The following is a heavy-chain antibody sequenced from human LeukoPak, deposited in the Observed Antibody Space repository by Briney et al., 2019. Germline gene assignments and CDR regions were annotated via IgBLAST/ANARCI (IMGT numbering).Heavy chain of an antibody. CDR1: GYTFTGYY. J-gene: IGHJ1*01. D-gene: IGHD2-2*02. Sequence: ASVKVSCKASGYTFTGYYMHWVRQAPGQGLEWMGWINPNSGGTYYAQKFQGRVTMTRDTSISTAYMELSRLRSDDTAVYYCARLQGIVVVPAAIHEYFQHWGQGTLVTVSS. V-gene: IGHV1-2*02. CDR3: ARLQGIVVVPAAIHEYFQH. CDR2: INPNSGGT.